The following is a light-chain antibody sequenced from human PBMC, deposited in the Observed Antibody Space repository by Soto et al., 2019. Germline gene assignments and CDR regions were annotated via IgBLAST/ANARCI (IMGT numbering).Light chain of an antibody. CDR1: QSLSGY. Sequence: EIVLTQSPATLSLSLGERATLSCRASQSLSGYLAWYQQRPGQAPRLLIYDASHRATGIPARFTGSGSGTDFTLIISRLEPEDSAVYYCQQYGSSPWTFGQGTKV. J-gene: IGKJ1*01. V-gene: IGKV3-11*01. CDR3: QQYGSSPWT. CDR2: DAS.